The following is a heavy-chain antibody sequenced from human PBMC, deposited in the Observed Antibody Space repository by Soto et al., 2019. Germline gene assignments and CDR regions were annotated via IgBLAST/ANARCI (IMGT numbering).Heavy chain of an antibody. CDR2: INHSGST. D-gene: IGHD3-22*01. J-gene: IGHJ4*02. CDR3: ARGSGYYPRRITFDY. CDR1: GGSFSGYY. V-gene: IGHV4-34*01. Sequence: SETLSLTCAVYGGSFSGYYWSWIRQPPGKGLEWIGEINHSGSTNYNPSLKSRVTISVDTSKNQFSLKLSSVTAADTAVYYCARGSGYYPRRITFDYWGQGTLVTVSS.